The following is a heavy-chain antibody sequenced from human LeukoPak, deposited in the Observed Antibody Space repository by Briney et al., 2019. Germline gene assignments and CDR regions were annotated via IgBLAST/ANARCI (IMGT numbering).Heavy chain of an antibody. CDR1: GGSISDFY. V-gene: IGHV4-59*08. Sequence: SETLSLTCTVSGGSISDFYRSWIRQPPGKGLEWIGYIYYSGSTNYNPSLKSRVTISVDTSKNQFSLKLSSVTAADTAVYYCASHHAPSMVRGVKWNYYYYGMDVWGQGTTVTVSS. CDR3: ASHHAPSMVRGVKWNYYYYGMDV. CDR2: IYYSGST. J-gene: IGHJ6*02. D-gene: IGHD3-10*01.